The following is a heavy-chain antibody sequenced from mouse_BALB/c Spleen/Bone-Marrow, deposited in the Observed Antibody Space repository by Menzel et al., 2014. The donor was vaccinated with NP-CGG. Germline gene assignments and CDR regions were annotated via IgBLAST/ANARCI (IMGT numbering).Heavy chain of an antibody. CDR2: IWTGGGT. D-gene: IGHD2-3*01. Sequence: VKVVESGPGLVAPSQSLSITCTVSGFLLTSYDISWIRQPPGKGLEWLGVIWTGGGTNYNSAFMPRLSISKDNSKSQVFLKMNSLQTDDTAIYYCVRGGYYSWFAYWGQGTPVTVSA. V-gene: IGHV2-9-2*01. CDR3: VRGGYYSWFAY. J-gene: IGHJ3*01. CDR1: GFLLTSYD.